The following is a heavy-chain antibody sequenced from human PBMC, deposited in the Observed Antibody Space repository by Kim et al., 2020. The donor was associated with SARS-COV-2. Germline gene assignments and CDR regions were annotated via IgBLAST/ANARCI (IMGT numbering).Heavy chain of an antibody. CDR1: GFTFSNAW. D-gene: IGHD5-12*01. CDR3: TTPRVGYDWEYFDY. Sequence: GGSLRLSCAASGFTFSNAWMSWVRQAPGKGLEWVGRIKSKTDGGTTDYAAPVKGRFTISRDDSKNTLYLQMNSLKTEDTAVYYCTTPRVGYDWEYFDYWGQGTLVTVSS. CDR2: IKSKTDGGTT. V-gene: IGHV3-15*01. J-gene: IGHJ4*02.